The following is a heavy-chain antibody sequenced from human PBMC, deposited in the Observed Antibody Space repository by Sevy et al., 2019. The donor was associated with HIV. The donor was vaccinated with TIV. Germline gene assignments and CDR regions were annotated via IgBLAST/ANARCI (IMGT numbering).Heavy chain of an antibody. Sequence: ASVKVSCKASGYTFTSYGMNWVRQAPGQGLEWMGWINTNTGNPTYAQGFTGRFVFSLDTSVSTAYLQCSSLKAEDTAVYYCARTSRGIVVIPAAQHYYGMDVWGQGTTVTVSS. CDR3: ARTSRGIVVIPAAQHYYGMDV. CDR2: INTNTGNP. J-gene: IGHJ6*02. D-gene: IGHD2-2*01. CDR1: GYTFTSYG. V-gene: IGHV7-4-1*02.